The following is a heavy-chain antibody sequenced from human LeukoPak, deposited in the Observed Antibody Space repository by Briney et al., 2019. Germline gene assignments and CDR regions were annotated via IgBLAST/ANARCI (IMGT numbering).Heavy chain of an antibody. V-gene: IGHV3-48*03. D-gene: IGHD3-22*01. CDR2: ISSSGGPI. Sequence: GGSLRLSRVASGITFSSYEMNWVRQAPGKGLEWISCISSSGGPIYYADSVKGRFTISRDNAKNSLYLQMSSLRDEDTAVYYCAIMHGYYDGSGYWVQWGQGTLVTVSS. CDR3: AIMHGYYDGSGYWVQ. J-gene: IGHJ1*01. CDR1: GITFSSYE.